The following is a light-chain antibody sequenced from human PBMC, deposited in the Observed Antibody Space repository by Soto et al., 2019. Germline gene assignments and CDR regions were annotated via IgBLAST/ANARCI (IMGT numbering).Light chain of an antibody. Sequence: EIVLTQSPGTLSLSPGERATLSCRASQSVSSNNLAWYHQKPGQPPRLLIYGSSSRATGIQDRFSGSGSGTDFTLTIRRLEPECFAVYYCQQYNTSITFGQGTRLEIE. CDR3: QQYNTSIT. V-gene: IGKV3-20*01. CDR1: QSVSSNN. J-gene: IGKJ5*01. CDR2: GSS.